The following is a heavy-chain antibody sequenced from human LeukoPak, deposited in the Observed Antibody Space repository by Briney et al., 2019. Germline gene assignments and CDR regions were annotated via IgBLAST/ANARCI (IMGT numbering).Heavy chain of an antibody. CDR2: ISVNIVNT. J-gene: IGHJ4*02. D-gene: IGHD3-10*01. V-gene: IGHV1-18*01. CDR1: GYTFISYG. CDR3: ARTETPYGSGSYYPY. Sequence: ASVKVSCKASGYTFISYGISWVRQAPGQGLEWMGWISVNIVNTNYAQKFQGRVTMTTETSTSTAYMELRNLRSDDTAVYYCARTETPYGSGSYYPYWGQGTLVTVSS.